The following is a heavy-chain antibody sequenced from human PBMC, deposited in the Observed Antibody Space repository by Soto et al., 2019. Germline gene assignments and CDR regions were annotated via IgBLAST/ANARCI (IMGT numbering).Heavy chain of an antibody. CDR3: ARPKARYYDSSGYQFRYFDY. D-gene: IGHD3-22*01. CDR1: GGSISSSSYY. J-gene: IGHJ4*02. V-gene: IGHV4-39*01. Sequence: SETLSLTCTVSGGSISSSSYYWGWIRQPPGKGLEWIGSIYYSGSTHYNPSLKSRVTISVDTSKNQFSLKLSSVTAADTAVYYCARPKARYYDSSGYQFRYFDYWGQGTLVTVSS. CDR2: IYYSGST.